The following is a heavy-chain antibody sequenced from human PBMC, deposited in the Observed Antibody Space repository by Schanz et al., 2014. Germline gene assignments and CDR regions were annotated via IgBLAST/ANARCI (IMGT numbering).Heavy chain of an antibody. Sequence: QVQLVQSGAEVKKPGASVKVSCKVSRYALTEFSMHWVRQVPGKGLEWMGGFDPEEGETIYARKFQGRVTMTEDTSPDTAYMELSSLTSQDTAIYYCATDTGYWGQGTLVTVSS. J-gene: IGHJ4*02. V-gene: IGHV1-24*01. D-gene: IGHD1-1*01. CDR1: RYALTEFS. CDR2: FDPEEGET. CDR3: ATDTGY.